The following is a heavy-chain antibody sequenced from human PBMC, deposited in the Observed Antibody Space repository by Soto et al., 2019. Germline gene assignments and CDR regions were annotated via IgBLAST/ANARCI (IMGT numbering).Heavy chain of an antibody. D-gene: IGHD4-17*01. CDR3: ARATTVTTSFDY. CDR1: GGTFSSYT. CDR2: IIPILGIA. V-gene: IGHV1-69*02. J-gene: IGHJ4*02. Sequence: QVQLVQSGAEVKKPGSSVKVSCKASGGTFSSYTISWVRQAPGQGLEWMGRIIPILGIANYAQKFQGRVTITADKSTSTAYMELSSLRSEDTAVYYCARATTVTTSFDYWGQETLVTVSS.